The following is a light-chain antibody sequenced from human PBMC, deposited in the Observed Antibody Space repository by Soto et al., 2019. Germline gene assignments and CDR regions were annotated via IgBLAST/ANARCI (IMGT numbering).Light chain of an antibody. V-gene: IGLV2-14*01. CDR3: SSYTSTSPLYV. CDR1: SSDVGGYDY. CDR2: EVT. J-gene: IGLJ1*01. Sequence: QSALTQPASVSGSPGQSITISCTGTSSDVGGYDYVSWYQQHPGTAPRLIIFEVTNRPSGVSNHFSGSKSGNTASLTISGLQAEDEADYYCSSYTSTSPLYVFGTGTKVTVL.